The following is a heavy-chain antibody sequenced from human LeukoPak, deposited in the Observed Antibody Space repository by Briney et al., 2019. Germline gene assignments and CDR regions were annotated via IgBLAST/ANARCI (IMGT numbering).Heavy chain of an antibody. V-gene: IGHV4-59*01. CDR1: GDSMNDYY. J-gene: IGHJ5*02. Sequence: SETLSLNCTVSGDSMNDYYWTWIRQPPGKGLEWIGYVHYSGSTNYNPSLKSRVTISLDTSKNQFSLKLSSVTAADTAVYYCARDRYCSGGVCYSGRFDPWGQGTLVIVSS. CDR3: ARDRYCSGGVCYSGRFDP. CDR2: VHYSGST. D-gene: IGHD2-15*01.